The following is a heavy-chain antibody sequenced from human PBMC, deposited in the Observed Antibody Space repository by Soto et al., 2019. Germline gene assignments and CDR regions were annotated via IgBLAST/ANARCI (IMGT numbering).Heavy chain of an antibody. CDR2: IYYSGST. V-gene: IGHV4-39*01. D-gene: IGHD5-18*01. J-gene: IGHJ6*02. Sequence: SETLSLTCTVSGGSISSGDYYWGWIRQPPGKGLEWIGSIYYSGSTYYNPSLKSRVTISVDTSKNQFSLKLSSVTAADTAVYYCARQGYSYGSYYYYGMDVWGQGTTVTSP. CDR3: ARQGYSYGSYYYYGMDV. CDR1: GGSISSGDYY.